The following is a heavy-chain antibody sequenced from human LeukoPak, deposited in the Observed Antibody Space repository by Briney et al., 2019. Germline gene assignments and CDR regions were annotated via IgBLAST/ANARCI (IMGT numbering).Heavy chain of an antibody. CDR3: ARRIFSGLEAFDI. V-gene: IGHV5-10-1*01. J-gene: IGHJ3*02. D-gene: IGHD6-19*01. CDR1: GYSLTSYL. CDR2: IDPSDSYT. Sequence: NRGESLKISCRCSGYSLTSYLISWGRQMPGKGLEWMGRIDPSDSYTNYSPSFQGHVTISADKSISTAYLQWSSLKASDTAMYYCARRIFSGLEAFDIWGHGTMVTVSS.